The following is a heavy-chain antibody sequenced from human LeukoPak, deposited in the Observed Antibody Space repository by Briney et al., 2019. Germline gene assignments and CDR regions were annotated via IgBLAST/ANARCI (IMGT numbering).Heavy chain of an antibody. CDR3: ARGRPHGSDY. CDR1: GFTFSSYW. Sequence: GGSLRLSCAASGFTFSSYWMNWARQAPGKGLEWVASINHNGNVNYYVDSVKGRITISRDNAKNSLYLQMSNLRAEDTAVYYCARGRPHGSDYWGQGTLVTVSS. CDR2: INHNGNVN. D-gene: IGHD2-15*01. V-gene: IGHV3-7*01. J-gene: IGHJ4*02.